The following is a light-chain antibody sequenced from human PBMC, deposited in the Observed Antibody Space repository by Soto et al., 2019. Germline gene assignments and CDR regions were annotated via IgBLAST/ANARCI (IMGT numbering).Light chain of an antibody. Sequence: VMTQSAATLSVYPGERATLSCRASQSVSSYLAWYQQKPGQAPRLLIYDASTRATGIPARFSGSGSGTEFTLTISSLQSKDFAVYYCQQYNNWHPLTFGGGTKVDIK. CDR3: QQYNNWHPLT. V-gene: IGKV3D-15*01. J-gene: IGKJ4*01. CDR1: QSVSSY. CDR2: DAS.